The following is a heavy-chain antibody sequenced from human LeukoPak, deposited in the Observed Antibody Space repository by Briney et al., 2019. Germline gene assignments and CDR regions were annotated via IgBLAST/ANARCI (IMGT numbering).Heavy chain of an antibody. D-gene: IGHD2-2*01. CDR2: INYSGST. V-gene: IGHV4-39*01. Sequence: SETLSLTCTVSGGSISSSSYYWGWIRQPPGKGLEWIGSINYSGSTYYNPYNLSLKSRVTISVDTSKNQFSLKLSSVTAADTAVYYCARTRRYCSSTSCLPGLNWFDPWGQGTLVTVSS. J-gene: IGHJ5*02. CDR3: ARTRRYCSSTSCLPGLNWFDP. CDR1: GGSISSSSYY.